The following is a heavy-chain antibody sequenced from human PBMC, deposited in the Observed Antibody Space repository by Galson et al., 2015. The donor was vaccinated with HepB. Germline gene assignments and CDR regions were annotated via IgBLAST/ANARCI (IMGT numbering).Heavy chain of an antibody. Sequence: ETLSLTCVVNGGSFSDNYWNWIRQPPGKGLEWIGEINSSGSSNYNPSLKSRVTISVDTSKNHFSLKLTSVTAADTAVYYCTRGNLGYGFWSGPYYYYVMDIWGQGTTVTVSS. CDR3: TRGNLGYGFWSGPYYYYVMDI. D-gene: IGHD3-3*01. CDR2: INSSGSS. V-gene: IGHV4-34*01. CDR1: GGSFSDNY. J-gene: IGHJ6*02.